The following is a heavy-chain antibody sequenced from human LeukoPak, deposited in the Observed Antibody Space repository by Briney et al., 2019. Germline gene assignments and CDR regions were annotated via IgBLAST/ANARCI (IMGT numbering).Heavy chain of an antibody. CDR1: GYTFTGCY. CDR3: ARTIVDGGTNF. Sequence: GASVKVSCKASGYTFTGCYIHWMRQAPGQGLEWMGKINPSGGSTSYAQKFQGRVTMTRDTSTSTVYMELSSLRSEDTAVYYCARTIVDGGTNFWGQGTLVTVSS. J-gene: IGHJ4*02. D-gene: IGHD2-15*01. V-gene: IGHV1-46*01. CDR2: INPSGGST.